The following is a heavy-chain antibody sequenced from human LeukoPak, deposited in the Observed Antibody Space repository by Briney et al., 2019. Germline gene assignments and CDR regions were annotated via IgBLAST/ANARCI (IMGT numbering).Heavy chain of an antibody. CDR3: TRGGTTFGY. J-gene: IGHJ4*02. V-gene: IGHV3-74*01. Sequence: GGSLRLSCAASGFTFSSYWMHWVRQAPGKGLVWVSRITTDGSSTTYADSVKGRFTISRDNAKNTLYLQMNSLRAEDTAVYYCTRGGTTFGYWGQGTLVTVSS. D-gene: IGHD1-1*01. CDR1: GFTFSSYW. CDR2: ITTDGSST.